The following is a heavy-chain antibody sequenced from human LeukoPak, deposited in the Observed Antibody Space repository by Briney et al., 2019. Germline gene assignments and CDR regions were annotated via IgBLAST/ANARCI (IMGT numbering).Heavy chain of an antibody. V-gene: IGHV4-39*01. CDR3: ARQNGQLVNY. CDR2: IHYSGNT. CDR1: GGSISSIDYY. J-gene: IGHJ4*02. D-gene: IGHD6-6*01. Sequence: SETLSLTCSVSGGSISSIDYYWGWIRQPPGKGLEWIASIHYSGNTFYHPSLKSRITIAVDTSKNQFSLKLSSVTAADTAVYYCARQNGQLVNYWGQGILVTVSS.